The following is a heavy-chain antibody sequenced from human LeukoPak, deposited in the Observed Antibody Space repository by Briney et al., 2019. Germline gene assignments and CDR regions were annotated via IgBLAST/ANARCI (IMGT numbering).Heavy chain of an antibody. CDR2: ISGDGSLT. D-gene: IGHD3-10*01. J-gene: IGHJ6*02. CDR3: ASLLTPYHGSGGGGMDV. Sequence: PGGSLRLSCAASGFTFSTHWMYWVRQAPGKEFVWVSRISGDGSLTSYADSVRGRFTIPRDNAKETLYLQMTSLRVEDTAVYSCASLLTPYHGSGGGGMDVWGQGTTVTVSS. CDR1: GFTFSTHW. V-gene: IGHV3-74*01.